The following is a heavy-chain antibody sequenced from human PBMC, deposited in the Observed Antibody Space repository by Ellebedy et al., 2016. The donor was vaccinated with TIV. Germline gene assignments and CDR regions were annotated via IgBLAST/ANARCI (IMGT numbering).Heavy chain of an antibody. Sequence: GGSLRLSCSASGFTFSSYAMHWVRQAPGKGLEYVSAISSNGGSTYYADSVKGRFTISRDNSKNTLYLQMSSLRAEDTAVYYCVKDLGYSYGIFDYWGQGTLVTVSS. CDR1: GFTFSSYA. V-gene: IGHV3-64D*06. D-gene: IGHD5-18*01. CDR3: VKDLGYSYGIFDY. J-gene: IGHJ4*02. CDR2: ISSNGGST.